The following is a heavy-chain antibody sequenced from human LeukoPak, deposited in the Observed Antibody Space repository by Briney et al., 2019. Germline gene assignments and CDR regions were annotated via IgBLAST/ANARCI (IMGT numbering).Heavy chain of an antibody. CDR1: GFTVSSNY. D-gene: IGHD2-15*01. Sequence: GGSLRLSCAASGFTVSSNYMSWVRQAPGKGLEWVSVIYSGGSTYYADSVKGRFTISRDNAKNSPYLQMNSLRDEDTAVYYCARRFSASGGSYGMDVWGQGTTVTVSS. J-gene: IGHJ6*02. V-gene: IGHV3-53*01. CDR3: ARRFSASGGSYGMDV. CDR2: IYSGGST.